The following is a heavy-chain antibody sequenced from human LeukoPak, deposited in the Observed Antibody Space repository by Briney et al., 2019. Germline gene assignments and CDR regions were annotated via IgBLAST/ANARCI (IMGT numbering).Heavy chain of an antibody. CDR2: IYYSGST. Sequence: SETLSLTCTVSGGSINSGGFYWSWIRQHPGTGLEWIGYIYYSGSTYYNPSLKSRVTISVDTSKNQFSLRMSSVTAADTAVYFCARDHGAGPTDYWGQGTLVTVSS. CDR1: GGSINSGGFY. CDR3: ARDHGAGPTDY. D-gene: IGHD3-10*01. V-gene: IGHV4-31*03. J-gene: IGHJ4*02.